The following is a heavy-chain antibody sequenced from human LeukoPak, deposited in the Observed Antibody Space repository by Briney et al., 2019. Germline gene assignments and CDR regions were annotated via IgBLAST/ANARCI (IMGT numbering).Heavy chain of an antibody. Sequence: SQTLSLTCTVSGGSISSGSYYWSWIRQPAGKGLEWIGRIYTSGSTNYNPSLKSRVAISVDTSKNQFSLKLSSVTAADTAVYYSARADFWSGPGEYWGQGTLVTVSS. J-gene: IGHJ4*02. V-gene: IGHV4-61*02. CDR2: IYTSGST. CDR3: ARADFWSGPGEY. D-gene: IGHD3-3*01. CDR1: GGSISSGSYY.